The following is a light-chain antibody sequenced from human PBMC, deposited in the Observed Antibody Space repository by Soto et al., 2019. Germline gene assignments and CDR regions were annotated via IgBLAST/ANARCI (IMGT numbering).Light chain of an antibody. CDR1: SSDIGAYNY. Sequence: QSPLTQPASVSGSPGQSITISCTGTSSDIGAYNYVSWYQQFPGKAPTLLIYEVTNRPSGVSVRFSGSKSGNTASLTISGLQAEDEADYYCSSCTTSNSLLFGGGTKLTVL. CDR2: EVT. V-gene: IGLV2-14*01. CDR3: SSCTTSNSLL. J-gene: IGLJ2*01.